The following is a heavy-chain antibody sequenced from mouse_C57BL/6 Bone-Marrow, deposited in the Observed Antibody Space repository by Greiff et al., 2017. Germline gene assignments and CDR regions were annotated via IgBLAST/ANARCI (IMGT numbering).Heavy chain of an antibody. J-gene: IGHJ4*01. V-gene: IGHV1-26*01. Sequence: VQLKESGPELVKPGASVKISCKASGYTFTDYYMNWVKQSHGKSLEWLGDINPNNGGTSYNQKFKGKATLTVDKSSSPAYMELRSLTSEDSAVYYCARDEYDAMDYWGQGTSVTVSS. CDR1: GYTFTDYY. CDR2: INPNNGGT. CDR3: ARDEYDAMDY.